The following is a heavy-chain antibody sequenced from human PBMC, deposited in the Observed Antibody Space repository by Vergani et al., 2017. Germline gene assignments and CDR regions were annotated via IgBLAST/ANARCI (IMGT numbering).Heavy chain of an antibody. CDR2: VSGSSATP. J-gene: IGHJ3*01. Sequence: EVQLLESGGGLVQPGGSLRLSCEASGFSFPGYAMSWVRQAPGKGLEWVSSVSGSSATPYYADSVKGRFIISGDNAKNSLYLDMSSLRAEDTAVYYCVRDVRVSRTWGQGTLVAVSS. CDR1: GFSFPGYA. CDR3: VRDVRVSRT. V-gene: IGHV3-23*01.